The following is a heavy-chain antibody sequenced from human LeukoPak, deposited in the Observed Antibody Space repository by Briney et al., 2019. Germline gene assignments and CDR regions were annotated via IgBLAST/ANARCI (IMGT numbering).Heavy chain of an antibody. Sequence: GGSLRLSCAASGFTFSSSGMHWVRQAPGKGLEWVAVIWYDGSNKYYADSVKGRLTISRDNSKNTLYLQMNSLRAEDTAVYYCAKDRDSYGYDYWGQGTLVTVSS. J-gene: IGHJ4*02. CDR2: IWYDGSNK. V-gene: IGHV3-33*06. D-gene: IGHD5-18*01. CDR1: GFTFSSSG. CDR3: AKDRDSYGYDY.